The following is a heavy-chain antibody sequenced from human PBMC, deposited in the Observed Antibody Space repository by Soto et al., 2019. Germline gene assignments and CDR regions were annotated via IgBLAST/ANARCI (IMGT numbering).Heavy chain of an antibody. Sequence: SETLSLTCAVYGGSFSGYYWSWIRQPPGKGLEWIGEINHSGSTNYNPSLKSRVTISVDTSKNQFSLKLSSVTAADTAVYYCARGKADYDFWSGYHTNWFDPRGQGTLVSVS. J-gene: IGHJ5*02. CDR3: ARGKADYDFWSGYHTNWFDP. V-gene: IGHV4-34*01. CDR1: GGSFSGYY. CDR2: INHSGST. D-gene: IGHD3-3*01.